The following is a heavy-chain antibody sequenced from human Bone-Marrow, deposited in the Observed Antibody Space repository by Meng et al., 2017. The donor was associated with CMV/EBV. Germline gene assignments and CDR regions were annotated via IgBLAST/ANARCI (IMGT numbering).Heavy chain of an antibody. CDR2: ISYGGDT. CDR1: GDSMSAYY. J-gene: IGHJ4*02. V-gene: IGHV4-59*12. Sequence: SETLSLTCTVSGDSMSAYYWSWIRQPPGKGLEWIGYISYGGDTTYNPSLSSRVTISIDTSKNQFSLTLNSVTAADTAIYYCSSQEGGTSRANWGQGTLVPVSS. D-gene: IGHD3-16*01. CDR3: SSQEGGTSRAN.